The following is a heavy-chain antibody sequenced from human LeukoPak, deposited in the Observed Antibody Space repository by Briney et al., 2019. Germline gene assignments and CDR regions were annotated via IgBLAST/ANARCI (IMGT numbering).Heavy chain of an antibody. CDR2: IKQDGSEK. D-gene: IGHD2-15*01. J-gene: IGHJ4*02. Sequence: GGSLRLSCAASGFTFSSYWMSWVRQAPGKGLEWVANIKQDGSEKYYVDSVKGRFTISRDNAKNSLYLQMNSLRAEDTAVYYCAREINDGDIVVVVAADYWGQGTLVTVSS. V-gene: IGHV3-7*01. CDR1: GFTFSSYW. CDR3: AREINDGDIVVVVAADY.